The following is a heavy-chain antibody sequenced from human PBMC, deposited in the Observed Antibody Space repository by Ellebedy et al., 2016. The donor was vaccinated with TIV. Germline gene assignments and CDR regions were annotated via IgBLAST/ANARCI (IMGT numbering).Heavy chain of an antibody. J-gene: IGHJ2*01. CDR1: GGYISGYY. D-gene: IGHD4-17*01. CDR2: FHTSGST. V-gene: IGHV4-4*07. CDR3: ATLSTETLNWYFDL. Sequence: MPSETLSLTCTVSGGYISGYYWSWMRQPAGKGLEWIGRFHTSGSTNFNPSLKSRVAMSLDTSKNQFSLKLCSVTAADTAVYYCATLSTETLNWYFDLWGRGTLVTVSS.